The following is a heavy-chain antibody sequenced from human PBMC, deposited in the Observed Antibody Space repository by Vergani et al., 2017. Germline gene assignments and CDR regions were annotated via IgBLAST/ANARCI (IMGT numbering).Heavy chain of an antibody. CDR2: IKQDGSEK. V-gene: IGHV3-7*01. D-gene: IGHD3-10*01. CDR1: GFTFSSYW. CDR3: ARDYYYGSGSYYSYYYYGMDV. Sequence: EVQLVESGGGLVKPGGSLRLSCAASGFTFSSYWMSWVRQAPGKGLEWVANIKQDGSEKYYVDSVKGRFTISRDNAKNSLYLQMNSLRAEDTAVYYCARDYYYGSGSYYSYYYYGMDVWGQGTTVTVSS. J-gene: IGHJ6*02.